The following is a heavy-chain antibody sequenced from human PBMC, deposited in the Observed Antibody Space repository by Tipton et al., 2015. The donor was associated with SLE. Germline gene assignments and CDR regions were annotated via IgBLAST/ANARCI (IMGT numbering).Heavy chain of an antibody. Sequence: TLSLTCTVSGGSVSSGSYYWSWIRQPPGKGLEWIGYIYYSGSTNYNPSLKSRVTISVDTSKNQFSLKLSSVTAADTAVYYCARVDYYDSSGYYYPYWGQGTRVTVSS. CDR2: IYYSGST. CDR3: ARVDYYDSSGYYYPY. V-gene: IGHV4-61*01. J-gene: IGHJ4*02. CDR1: GGSVSSGSYY. D-gene: IGHD3-22*01.